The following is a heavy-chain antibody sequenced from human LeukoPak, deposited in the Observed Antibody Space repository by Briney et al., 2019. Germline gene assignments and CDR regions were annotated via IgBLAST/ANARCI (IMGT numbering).Heavy chain of an antibody. J-gene: IGHJ6*02. V-gene: IGHV3-33*01. CDR2: IWYDGSNK. D-gene: IGHD1-26*01. CDR3: ARKLRTRRYYYGMDV. Sequence: GGSLRLSCAASGFTFSSYGMHWVRQAPGKGLEWVAVIWYDGSNKYYADSVKGRFTISRDNSKNTLYLQMNSLRAEDTAVYYCARKLRTRRYYYGMDVWGQGTTVTVPS. CDR1: GFTFSSYG.